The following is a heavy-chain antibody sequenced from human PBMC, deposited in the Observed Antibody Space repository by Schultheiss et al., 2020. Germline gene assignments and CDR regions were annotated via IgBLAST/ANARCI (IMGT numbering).Heavy chain of an antibody. CDR1: GGSISSSSYY. D-gene: IGHD5-12*01. Sequence: SQTLSLTCTVSGGSISSSSYYWGWIRQPPGKGLEWIGSIYYSGSTNYNPSLKSRVTISVDTSKNQFSLKLSSVTAADTAVYYCARGLSVATAYFDYWGQGTMVTVSS. V-gene: IGHV4-39*07. CDR3: ARGLSVATAYFDY. CDR2: IYYSGST. J-gene: IGHJ4*02.